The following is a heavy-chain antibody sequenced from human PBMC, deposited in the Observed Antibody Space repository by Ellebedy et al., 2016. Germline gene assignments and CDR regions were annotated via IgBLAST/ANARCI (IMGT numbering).Heavy chain of an antibody. D-gene: IGHD6-13*01. CDR3: AGDSRGITAAGTSLHY. CDR2: IYRTGST. J-gene: IGHJ4*02. CDR1: GFIFSRYA. V-gene: IGHV3-53*01. Sequence: GESLKISCAASGFIFSRYAISWVRQAPGKGLEWVAIIYRTGSTFYSDSAKGRFTISRDNSKNTLYLQMNSLRVEDTAVYYCAGDSRGITAAGTSLHYWGQGTLVTVSS.